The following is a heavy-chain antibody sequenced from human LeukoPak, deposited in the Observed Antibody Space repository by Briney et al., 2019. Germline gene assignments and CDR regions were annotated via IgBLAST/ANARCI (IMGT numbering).Heavy chain of an antibody. J-gene: IGHJ3*02. CDR2: TNTAGNTI. CDR3: ARATYDSSAVDAFDI. Sequence: GGSLRLSCAASGFTFRDYFMSWIRQAPGKGLEWVAYTNTAGNTIYYAHSMKRRFTISRDNAKNSLYLQMNTLRAEDTAVYYCARATYDSSAVDAFDIWGQGTMVTVSP. V-gene: IGHV3-11*01. D-gene: IGHD3-22*01. CDR1: GFTFRDYF.